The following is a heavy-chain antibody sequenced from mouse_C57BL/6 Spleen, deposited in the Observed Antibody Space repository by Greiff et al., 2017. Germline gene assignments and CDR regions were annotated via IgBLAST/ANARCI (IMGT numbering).Heavy chain of an antibody. CDR2: IYPGDGDT. Sequence: QVQLQQSGPELVKPGASVKISCKASGYAFSSSWMNWVKQRPGKGLEWIGRIYPGDGDTNYNGKFKGKATLTADKSSSTAYMQPSSLTSEDSAVYFGARRAQTFYAMDYWGQGTSVTVSS. CDR3: ARRAQTFYAMDY. D-gene: IGHD3-2*02. J-gene: IGHJ4*01. CDR1: GYAFSSSW. V-gene: IGHV1-82*01.